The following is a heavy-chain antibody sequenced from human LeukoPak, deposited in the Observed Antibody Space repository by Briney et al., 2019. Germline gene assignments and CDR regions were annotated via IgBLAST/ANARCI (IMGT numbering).Heavy chain of an antibody. J-gene: IGHJ5*02. CDR2: MNPNSGNT. CDR3: ARDWKYCSGGSCYDWFDP. Sequence: GVSVKVSCKASGYTFTSYDINWVRQATGQGLEWMGWMNPNSGNTGYAQKFQGRVTMTRNTSISTAYMELSSLRSEDTAVYYCARDWKYCSGGSCYDWFDPWGQGTLVTVSS. D-gene: IGHD2-15*01. CDR1: GYTFTSYD. V-gene: IGHV1-8*01.